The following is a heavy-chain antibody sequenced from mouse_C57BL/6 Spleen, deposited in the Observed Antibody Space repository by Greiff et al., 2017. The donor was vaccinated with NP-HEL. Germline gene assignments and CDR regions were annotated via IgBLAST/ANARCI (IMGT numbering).Heavy chain of an antibody. CDR3: ARGRLTGTYYYAKDY. CDR1: GFTFTSYA. D-gene: IGHD4-1*01. Sequence: EVKGVESGGGLVKPGGSLKLSCAASGFTFTSYAMSWVRQTPEKRLEWVATISDGGSYTYYPDNVKGRFTISRDNAKNNMYLQMSHLKSEDTAMYYCARGRLTGTYYYAKDYWGQGTSVTVSS. J-gene: IGHJ4*01. V-gene: IGHV5-4*03. CDR2: ISDGGSYT.